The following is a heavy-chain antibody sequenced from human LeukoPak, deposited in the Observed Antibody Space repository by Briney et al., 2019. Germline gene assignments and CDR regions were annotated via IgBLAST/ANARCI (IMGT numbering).Heavy chain of an antibody. Sequence: GASVKVSCKASGYTFTSYDINWVRQATGQGLEWMGWMNPNSGNTGYAQKFQGRVTMTRNTSISTAYMELSSLRSEDTAVYYCARYYPPYSGDAFDIWGQGTMVTVSS. CDR1: GYTFTSYD. CDR2: MNPNSGNT. CDR3: ARYYPPYSGDAFDI. J-gene: IGHJ3*02. V-gene: IGHV1-8*01. D-gene: IGHD1-26*01.